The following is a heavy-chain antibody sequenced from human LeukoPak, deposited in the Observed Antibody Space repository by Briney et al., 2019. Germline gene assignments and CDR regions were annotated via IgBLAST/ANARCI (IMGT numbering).Heavy chain of an antibody. CDR2: INPNSGGT. D-gene: IGHD1-7*01. CDR1: GYTFTGYY. V-gene: IGHV1-2*02. CDR3: ARDPNWNYFTSYYYYYMDV. J-gene: IGHJ6*03. Sequence: ASVKVSCKASGYTFTGYYMHWVRQAPGQGLEWMGWINPNSGGTNYAQKFQGRVTMTRDTSISTAYMELSRLRSDDTAVYYCARDPNWNYFTSYYYYYMDVWGKGTTVTVSS.